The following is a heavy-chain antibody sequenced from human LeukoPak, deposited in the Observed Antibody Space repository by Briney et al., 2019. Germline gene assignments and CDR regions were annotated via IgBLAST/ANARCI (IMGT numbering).Heavy chain of an antibody. CDR3: AREIASDFGGAVDY. CDR2: ISGSGGST. J-gene: IGHJ4*02. V-gene: IGHV3-23*01. D-gene: IGHD6-13*01. Sequence: GGSLRLSCAASGFTFNNYAMSWVRQAPGKGLEWVSAISGSGGSTYYADAVKGRFTISRDNSKNTLYVQINSLRAEDTAVYYCAREIASDFGGAVDYWGQGTLVTVSS. CDR1: GFTFNNYA.